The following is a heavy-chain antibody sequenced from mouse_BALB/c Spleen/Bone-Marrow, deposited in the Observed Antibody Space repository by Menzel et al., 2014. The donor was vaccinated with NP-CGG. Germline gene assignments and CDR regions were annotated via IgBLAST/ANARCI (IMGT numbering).Heavy chain of an antibody. CDR1: GFNIKDTY. Sequence: EVQLQQSGAELVKPGASVKLSCTASGFNIKDTYMHWVKQRPEQGLEWIGRIDPANGNTKYDPKFQGKATITTDTSSNTAYLQLRSLTSEDTAVYYCARDYDYFFDYWGQGTTLTVSS. D-gene: IGHD2-4*01. CDR2: IDPANGNT. V-gene: IGHV14-3*02. CDR3: ARDYDYFFDY. J-gene: IGHJ2*01.